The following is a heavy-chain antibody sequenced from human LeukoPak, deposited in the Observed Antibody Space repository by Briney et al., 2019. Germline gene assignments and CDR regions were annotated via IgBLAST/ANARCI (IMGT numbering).Heavy chain of an antibody. D-gene: IGHD3-22*01. V-gene: IGHV4-30-4*01. CDR1: GGSISSGDYC. Sequence: SETLSVTCTVSGGSISSGDYCCSWIRQPPGKGLEWIGYIYYSGSTYYNPSHKSRVTISVDTSKNQFSLKLSSVTAADTAVYYCARGHYYDSSGYYPLFDYWGQGTLVTVSS. CDR2: IYYSGST. CDR3: ARGHYYDSSGYYPLFDY. J-gene: IGHJ4*02.